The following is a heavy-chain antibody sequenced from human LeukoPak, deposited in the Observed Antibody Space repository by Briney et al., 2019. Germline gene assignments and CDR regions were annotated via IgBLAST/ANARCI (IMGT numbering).Heavy chain of an antibody. D-gene: IGHD6-19*01. CDR2: ISSSSSYI. V-gene: IGHV3-21*01. CDR3: ARAAVAELYYYGMDV. Sequence: PGGSLRLSCAASGFTFSSYSMNWVRQAPGKGLEWVSSISSSSSYIYYADSVKGRFTISRDNAKNSLYLQMNSLRAEDTAVYYCARAAVAELYYYGMDVWGKGTTVTVSS. J-gene: IGHJ6*04. CDR1: GFTFSSYS.